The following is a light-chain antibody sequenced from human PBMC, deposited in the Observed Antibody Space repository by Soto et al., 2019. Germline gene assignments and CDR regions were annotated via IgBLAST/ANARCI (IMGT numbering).Light chain of an antibody. V-gene: IGKV3-20*01. CDR1: QSVSNNY. CDR2: GAS. J-gene: IGKJ1*01. CDR3: QQYSDWPWT. Sequence: EIVLTQSPGTLSLSPGERATLSCRASQSVSNNYLAWYQQKPGQAPRLLIYGASNRATGIPDRFSGSGSGTEFTLTISSLQSEDFEVYYCQQYSDWPWTFGQGTKVDIK.